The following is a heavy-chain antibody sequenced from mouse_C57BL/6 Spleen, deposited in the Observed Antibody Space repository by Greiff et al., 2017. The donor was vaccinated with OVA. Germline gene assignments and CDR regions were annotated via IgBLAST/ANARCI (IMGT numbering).Heavy chain of an antibody. D-gene: IGHD4-1*01. CDR1: GYTFTSYW. CDR3: ARSKLGRGDYAMDY. J-gene: IGHJ4*01. CDR2: INPSNGGT. Sequence: QVQLQQSGTELVKPGASVKLSCKASGYTFTSYWMHWVKQRPGQGLEWIGNINPSNGGTNYNEKFKSKATLAVDKSSSTAYMQLSSLTSEDSAVYYCARSKLGRGDYAMDYWGQGTSVTVSS. V-gene: IGHV1-53*01.